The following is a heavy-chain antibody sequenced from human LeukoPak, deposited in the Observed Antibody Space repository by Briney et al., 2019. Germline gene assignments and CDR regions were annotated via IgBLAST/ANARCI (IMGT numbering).Heavy chain of an antibody. J-gene: IGHJ5*02. CDR3: ARAWQWLPLDP. CDR1: GGSISSYY. D-gene: IGHD6-19*01. Sequence: KPSETLSLTCTVSGGSISSYYWSWIRQPAGKGPEWIGRIHTSGSTNYNPSLKSRVTMSVDTSKNQFSLKVTSVTAGDAAVYYCARAWQWLPLDPWGQGTLVTVSS. V-gene: IGHV4-4*07. CDR2: IHTSGST.